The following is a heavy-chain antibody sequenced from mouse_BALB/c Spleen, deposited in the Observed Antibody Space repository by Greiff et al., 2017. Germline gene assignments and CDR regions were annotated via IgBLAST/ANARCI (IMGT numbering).Heavy chain of an antibody. Sequence: DVQLQESGGGLVKPGGSLKLSCAASGFTFSSYAMSWVRQTPEKRLEWVASISSGGSTYYPDSVKGRFTISRDNARNILYLQMSSLRSEDTAMYYCARGLDYYGPFAYWGQGTLVTVSA. D-gene: IGHD1-2*01. V-gene: IGHV5-6-5*01. CDR2: ISSGGST. J-gene: IGHJ3*01. CDR3: ARGLDYYGPFAY. CDR1: GFTFSSYA.